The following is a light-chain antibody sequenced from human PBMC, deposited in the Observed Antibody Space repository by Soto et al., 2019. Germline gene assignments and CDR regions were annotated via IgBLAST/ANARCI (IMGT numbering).Light chain of an antibody. J-gene: IGKJ1*01. CDR3: QQSYSTPWT. V-gene: IGKV1-39*01. CDR2: AAS. CDR1: QSISRY. Sequence: DIQLTQSPSSLSASVGDRVAITCRASQSISRYLNWYQQKPGKAPNXLIDAASDLRSGVPSRFSVIESGTDLTLSLSSLQPEDGETYDGQQSYSTPWTFGQGTKVDIK.